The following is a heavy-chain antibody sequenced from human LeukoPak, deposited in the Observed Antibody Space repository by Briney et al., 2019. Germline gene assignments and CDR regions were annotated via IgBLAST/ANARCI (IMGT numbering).Heavy chain of an antibody. J-gene: IGHJ4*02. V-gene: IGHV3-33*01. CDR1: EFTFSSYG. CDR3: ARGGGDYYDSSGYYRRFDY. CDR2: IWYDGSNK. Sequence: GGSLRLSCAASEFTFSSYGMHWVRQAPGKGLEWVAVIWYDGSNKYYADSVKGRFTISRDNSKNTLYLQMNSLRAEDTAVYYCARGGGDYYDSSGYYRRFDYWGQGTLVTVSS. D-gene: IGHD3-22*01.